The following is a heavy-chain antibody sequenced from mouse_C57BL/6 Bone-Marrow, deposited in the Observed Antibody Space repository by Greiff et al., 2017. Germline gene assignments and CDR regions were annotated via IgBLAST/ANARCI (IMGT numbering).Heavy chain of an antibody. CDR2: IYPSDSET. V-gene: IGHV1-61*01. D-gene: IGHD1-1*01. CDR3: ARPITTVVAGVYYFDY. CDR1: GYTFTSYW. J-gene: IGHJ2*01. Sequence: QVQLQQPGAELVRPGSSVKLSCKASGYTFTSYWLDWVKQRPGQGLEWIGNIYPSDSETHDNQKFKDKATLTVDKSSSTAYMQLSSLTSDDSAVYYCARPITTVVAGVYYFDYWGQGTTLTVSS.